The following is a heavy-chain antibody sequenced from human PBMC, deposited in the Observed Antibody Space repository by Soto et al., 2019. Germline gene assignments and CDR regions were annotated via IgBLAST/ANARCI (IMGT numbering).Heavy chain of an antibody. CDR3: ASLNLGYCSGGSCYSEEAYFDY. J-gene: IGHJ4*02. V-gene: IGHV1-69*01. D-gene: IGHD2-15*01. CDR1: GGTFSSYA. CDR2: IIPIFGTA. Sequence: QVQLVQSGAEVKKPGSSVKVSCKASGGTFSSYAISWVRQAPGQGLEWMGGIIPIFGTANYAQKFQGRVTITADESTSTAYMELSSLRSEDTAVYYCASLNLGYCSGGSCYSEEAYFDYWGQGTLVTVSS.